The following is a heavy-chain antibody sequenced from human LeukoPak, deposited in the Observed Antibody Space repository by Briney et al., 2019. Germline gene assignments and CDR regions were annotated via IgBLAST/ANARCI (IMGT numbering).Heavy chain of an antibody. D-gene: IGHD6-13*01. Sequence: GGSLRLSCAASGFTFSSYAMSWVRQAPGKGLEWVSGISGSGGSTYYADSVKGRFTISRDNSKNTLYLQMNSLRAEDTAVYYCARVGLAAAGTRTFDYWGQGTLVTVSS. V-gene: IGHV3-23*01. CDR3: ARVGLAAAGTRTFDY. CDR1: GFTFSSYA. J-gene: IGHJ4*02. CDR2: ISGSGGST.